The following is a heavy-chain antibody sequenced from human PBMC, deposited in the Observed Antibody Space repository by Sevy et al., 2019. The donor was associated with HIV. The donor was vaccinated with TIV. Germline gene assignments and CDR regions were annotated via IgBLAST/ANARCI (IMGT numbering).Heavy chain of an antibody. J-gene: IGHJ3*02. D-gene: IGHD2-15*01. CDR2: INPNSGGT. CDR3: ARSRGRVVGATDAFDI. Sequence: ASVKVSCKASGYTFTGYYMHWVRQAPGQGLEWMGWINPNSGGTNYAQKFQGRVTMTRDTSISTAYMELSRLRSDDPAVDYCARSRGRVVGATDAFDIWGQGTMVTVSS. V-gene: IGHV1-2*02. CDR1: GYTFTGYY.